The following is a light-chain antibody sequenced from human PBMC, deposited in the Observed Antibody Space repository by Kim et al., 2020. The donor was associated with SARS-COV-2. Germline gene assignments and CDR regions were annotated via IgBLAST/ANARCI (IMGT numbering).Light chain of an antibody. Sequence: ATAQMARITCAGNNIGSKTMHWFQQKPGQDPLLFIYSDSNRPSGIPERFSASNPGNTTTLTISRIEAGDEADYYCQVWDSSSDHWVFGGGTQLTVL. CDR3: QVWDSSSDHWV. V-gene: IGLV3-12*01. CDR2: SDS. CDR1: NIGSKT. J-gene: IGLJ3*02.